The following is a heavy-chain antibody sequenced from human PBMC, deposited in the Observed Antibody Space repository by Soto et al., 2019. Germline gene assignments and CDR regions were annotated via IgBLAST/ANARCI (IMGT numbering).Heavy chain of an antibody. CDR2: IIPIFGTA. D-gene: IGHD3-22*01. CDR3: ARTYYYDSSGYRPYYFDY. J-gene: IGHJ4*02. CDR1: GGTFSSYA. V-gene: IGHV1-69*13. Sequence: ASVKVSCKASGGTFSSYAISWVRQAPGQGLEWMGGIIPIFGTANYAQKFQGRVTITADESTSTAYMELSSLRSEDTAVYYCARTYYYDSSGYRPYYFDYWRQGTLVTVSS.